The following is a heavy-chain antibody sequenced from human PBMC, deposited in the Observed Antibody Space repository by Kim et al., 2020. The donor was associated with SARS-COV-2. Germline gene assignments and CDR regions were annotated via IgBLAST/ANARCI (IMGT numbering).Heavy chain of an antibody. Sequence: SETLSLTCSVSGGSISSYYWSWVRQPPGKGLEWIGYFYNSGSTDYNPSLKSRVTISGDTSKNQFPLKLRSMTAADTAVYYCARYTTAWSVFDFWGQGTLVTVSS. CDR1: GGSISSYY. V-gene: IGHV4-59*08. CDR3: ARYTTAWSVFDF. D-gene: IGHD3-16*02. CDR2: FYNSGST. J-gene: IGHJ4*02.